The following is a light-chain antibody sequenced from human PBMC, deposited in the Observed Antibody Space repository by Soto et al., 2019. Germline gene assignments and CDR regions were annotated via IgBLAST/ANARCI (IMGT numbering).Light chain of an antibody. J-gene: IGLJ2*01. V-gene: IGLV2-14*01. CDR1: SSHVGGYNY. CDR2: DVS. CDR3: SSYTSSSTLEV. Sequence: QSALTQPASVSGSPGQSITISCTGTSSHVGGYNYVSWYQQHPGKAPKLLIYDVSKRPSGVSNRFSGSKSGNTASLTISGLQAEDEADYYCSSYTSSSTLEVFGGGTKLTVL.